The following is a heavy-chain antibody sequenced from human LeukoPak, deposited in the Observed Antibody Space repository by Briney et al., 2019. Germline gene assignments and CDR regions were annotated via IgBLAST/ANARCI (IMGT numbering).Heavy chain of an antibody. CDR1: GGSISSSSYY. CDR2: IYTSGST. J-gene: IGHJ6*03. Sequence: SETLSLTCTVSGGSISSSSYYWSWIRQPAGKGLEWIGRIYTSGSTNYNPSLKSRVTMSVDTSKNQFSLKLSSVTAADTAVYYCARGQVVAAAGLYYYYYMDVWGKGTTVTVSS. D-gene: IGHD6-13*01. V-gene: IGHV4-61*02. CDR3: ARGQVVAAAGLYYYYYMDV.